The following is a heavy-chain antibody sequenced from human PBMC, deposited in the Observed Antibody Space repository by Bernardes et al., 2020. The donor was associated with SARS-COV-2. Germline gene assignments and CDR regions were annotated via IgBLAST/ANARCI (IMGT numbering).Heavy chain of an antibody. CDR3: ARDTSTVTTNAWYFDL. CDR1: GFTFGTYN. CDR2: ISTSSSYI. D-gene: IGHD4-17*01. Sequence: GGSLRLSCAASGFTFGTYNMNWVRQTPGKGLEWVSSISTSSSYIYFADSLKGRFTTSRDNAKNSLYLQMNSLRAEDTAVYFCARDTSTVTTNAWYFDLWGRGTLVTVSS. V-gene: IGHV3-21*01. J-gene: IGHJ2*01.